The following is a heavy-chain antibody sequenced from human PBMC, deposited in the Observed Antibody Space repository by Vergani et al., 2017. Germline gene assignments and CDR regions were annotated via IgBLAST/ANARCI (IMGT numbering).Heavy chain of an antibody. CDR3: TRDVADTHSSIWPLNYHYFMDV. Sequence: QVQLHESGPGLVKPSQTLSLTCTVSGGSITSGSFYWSWIRQPAGKGLEWVSYISNSGNTIEYADSVKGRFSISRDNAKSSLFLQMDCLRVEDTALYYCTRDVADTHSSIWPLNYHYFMDVWGEGTTVTVSS. V-gene: IGHV3-11*04. CDR1: GGSITSGSFY. D-gene: IGHD6-13*01. CDR2: ISNSGNTI. J-gene: IGHJ6*03.